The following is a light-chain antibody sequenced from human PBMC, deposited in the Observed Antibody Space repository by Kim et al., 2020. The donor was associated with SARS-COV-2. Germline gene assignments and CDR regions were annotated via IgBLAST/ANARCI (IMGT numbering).Light chain of an antibody. CDR2: QDN. J-gene: IGLJ1*01. CDR3: QAWDGMTHNYV. V-gene: IGLV3-1*01. Sequence: QEQTGSITCSRYKFGDNYVSWNQKEPGTTPVVVIYQDNRRPSAIPERFSGTNFGNTDTLTISGTQAMDGAGYYRQAWDGMTHNYVFGAGTKVTVL. CDR1: KFGDNY.